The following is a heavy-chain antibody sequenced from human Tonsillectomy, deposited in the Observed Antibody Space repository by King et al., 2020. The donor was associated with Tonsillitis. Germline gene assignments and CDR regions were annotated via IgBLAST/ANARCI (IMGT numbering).Heavy chain of an antibody. V-gene: IGHV3-33*05. J-gene: IGHJ4*02. Sequence: VQLVESGGGVVQSGRSLRLSCAASGFGFSYYGMHWVRQAPGKGLEWVAVISFDGSYRDYADSVKGRFTISRDNSKNTLYLQMDSLRAEDTAVYYCARSAQTVFFEYWRQGTLVTVAS. CDR3: ARSAQTVFFEY. CDR1: GFGFSYYG. D-gene: IGHD4-11*01. CDR2: ISFDGSYR.